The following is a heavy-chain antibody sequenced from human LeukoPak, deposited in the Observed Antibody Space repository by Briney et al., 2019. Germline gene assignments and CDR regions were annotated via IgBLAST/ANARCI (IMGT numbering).Heavy chain of an antibody. J-gene: IGHJ3*02. Sequence: TGGSLRXXCAASEFTXXXXXXXWVRXAPXXXXXXXXXXXXTGGSTYXXDSVKGXXNIYRDNSKNMLYLQMNSLRAEDTAVFYCAKDLWGDYGTKSDPFDIWGQGTMVTVSS. CDR1: EFTXXXXX. V-gene: IGHV3-23*01. CDR2: XXXTGGST. D-gene: IGHD4-17*01. CDR3: AKDLWGDYGTKSDPFDI.